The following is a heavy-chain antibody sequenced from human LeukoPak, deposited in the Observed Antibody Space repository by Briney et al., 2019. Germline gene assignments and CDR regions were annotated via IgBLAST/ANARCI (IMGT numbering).Heavy chain of an antibody. Sequence: GSLRLSCAASGFTFSSYAMHWVRQPPGKGLEWIGNIFYSGSTYYSPPLKSRLTISLDTSRNQFSLRLNSVTAADTAVYYCAKSNGYGLVDIWGQGTMVTVSS. CDR3: AKSNGYGLVDI. CDR2: IFYSGST. V-gene: IGHV4-38-2*01. CDR1: GFTFSSYA. J-gene: IGHJ3*02. D-gene: IGHD3-10*01.